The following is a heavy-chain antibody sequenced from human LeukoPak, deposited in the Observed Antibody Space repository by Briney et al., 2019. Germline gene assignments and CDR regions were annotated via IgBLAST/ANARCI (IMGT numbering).Heavy chain of an antibody. D-gene: IGHD6-13*01. J-gene: IGHJ4*02. CDR3: ARGRQPIS. CDR1: GGSFSGYY. Sequence: SETLSLTCAVYGGSFSGYYWSWIRQPPGKGLEWIGEINHSGSTNYNPSLKSRVTISVDTSKNQFSLKPSSVTAADTAVYYCARGRQPISWGQGTLVTVYS. CDR2: INHSGST. V-gene: IGHV4-34*01.